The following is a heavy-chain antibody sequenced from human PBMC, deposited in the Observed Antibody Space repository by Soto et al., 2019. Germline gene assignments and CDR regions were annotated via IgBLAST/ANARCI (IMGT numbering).Heavy chain of an antibody. J-gene: IGHJ6*02. CDR1: GGTFSSYA. Sequence: QVQLVQSGAEVKKPGSSVKVSCKASGGTFSSYAISWVRQAPGQGLEWMGGIIPIFGTANYAQKFQGRVTITADESTSTAYMELSRLRSEDTAVYYCAREGAAAGTYYYYGMDVWGQGTTVTVSS. D-gene: IGHD6-13*01. CDR2: IIPIFGTA. CDR3: AREGAAAGTYYYYGMDV. V-gene: IGHV1-69*12.